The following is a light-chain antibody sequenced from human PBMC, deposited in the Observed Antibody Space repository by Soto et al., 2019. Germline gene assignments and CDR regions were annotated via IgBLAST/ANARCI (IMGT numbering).Light chain of an antibody. CDR2: DAS. J-gene: IGKJ5*01. CDR1: HSVRTS. V-gene: IGKV3-11*01. CDR3: QQRNVWPPIT. Sequence: EVVLTQSPATLSLSPGERATLSCRASHSVRTSLAWYQHKPGQAPRLVIYDASLRANGVPARFGGSGSGTDFTLTINSLEPEDFEVYYCQQRNVWPPITFGQGTRLEI.